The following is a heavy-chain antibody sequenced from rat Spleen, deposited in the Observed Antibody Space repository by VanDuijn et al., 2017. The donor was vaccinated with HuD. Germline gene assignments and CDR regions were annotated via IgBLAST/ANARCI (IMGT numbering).Heavy chain of an antibody. Sequence: QVQLKESGPGLVQPSETLSLTCTVSGFSLSRHGVIWVRQPPGKGLEWMGGLWGDGSTDYNSTLKSRVSISRDTSKSQVFLKMNSLQTEDTATYYCARGDYSSYISYWYFDFWGPGTMVTVSS. CDR1: GFSLSRHG. CDR2: LWGDGST. V-gene: IGHV2-13*01. J-gene: IGHJ1*01. D-gene: IGHD1-2*01. CDR3: ARGDYSSYISYWYFDF.